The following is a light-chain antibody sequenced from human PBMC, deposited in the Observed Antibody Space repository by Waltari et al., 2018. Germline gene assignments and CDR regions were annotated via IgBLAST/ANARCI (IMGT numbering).Light chain of an antibody. V-gene: IGLV1-44*01. CDR3: SSWDDSLDGHV. J-gene: IGLJ1*01. CDR1: SSNLGSTT. CDR2: KNS. Sequence: QSVLTQPPSASAPPGQRVTISCSGSSSNLGSTTVNWYQYVPGGAPKLRSYKNSDRPSGVADRFSASKSGTSASLAISGLQSDDESDYYCSSWDDSLDGHVFGTGTRVTV.